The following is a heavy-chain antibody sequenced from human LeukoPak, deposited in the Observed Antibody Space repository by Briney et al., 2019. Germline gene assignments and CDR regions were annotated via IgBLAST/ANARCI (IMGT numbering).Heavy chain of an antibody. CDR3: ARGHVDTAMVHFDY. V-gene: IGHV4-34*01. CDR1: GGSFSGYY. CDR2: INHSGST. J-gene: IGHJ4*02. Sequence: SETLSLTCAVYGGSFSGYYWSWIRQPPGKGLEWIWEINHSGSTNYDPSLKSRVTISVDTSKNQFSLKLSSVTAADTAVYYCARGHVDTAMVHFDYWGQGTLVTVSS. D-gene: IGHD5-18*01.